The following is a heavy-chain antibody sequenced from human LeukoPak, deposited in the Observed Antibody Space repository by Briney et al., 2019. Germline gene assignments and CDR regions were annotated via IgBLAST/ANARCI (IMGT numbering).Heavy chain of an antibody. J-gene: IGHJ4*02. CDR2: ISWNSGSI. V-gene: IGHV3-9*03. D-gene: IGHD5-18*01. CDR1: GFTFDDYA. Sequence: GGSLRLSCAASGFTFDDYAMHWVRQAPGKGLEWVSGISWNSGSIDYADSVKGRFTISRDNAKNSLYLQMNSLRTEDMALYYCAKQRVSYGPFDYWGQGTLVTVSS. CDR3: AKQRVSYGPFDY.